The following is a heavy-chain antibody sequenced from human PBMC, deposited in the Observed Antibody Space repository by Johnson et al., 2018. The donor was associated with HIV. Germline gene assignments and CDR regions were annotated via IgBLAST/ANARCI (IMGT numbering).Heavy chain of an antibody. J-gene: IGHJ3*02. D-gene: IGHD5-18*01. CDR3: ARDRYSYGQPMHAFDI. CDR1: GFTFSSYA. CDR2: ISSNGGST. V-gene: IGHV3-64*01. Sequence: VQLVESGGGVVQPGRSLRLSCAASGFTFSSYAMHWVRQAPGKGLEYVSAISSNGGSTYYANSVKGRFTISRDNSKNTLYLQMGSLRAEDMAVYYCARDRYSYGQPMHAFDIWGQGTMVTVSS.